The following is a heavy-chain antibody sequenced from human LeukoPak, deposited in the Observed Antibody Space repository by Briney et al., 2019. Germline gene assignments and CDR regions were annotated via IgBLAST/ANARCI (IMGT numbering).Heavy chain of an antibody. Sequence: SETLSLTCTVSGGSISSYYWSRIRQPAGKGLEWIGRIYTSGSTNYNPSLKSRVTMSVDTSKNQFSLKLSSVTAADTAVYYCARETTVTTTYYYYYYMDVWGKGTTVTVSS. V-gene: IGHV4-4*07. CDR2: IYTSGST. CDR1: GGSISSYY. CDR3: ARETTVTTTYYYYYYMDV. D-gene: IGHD4-11*01. J-gene: IGHJ6*03.